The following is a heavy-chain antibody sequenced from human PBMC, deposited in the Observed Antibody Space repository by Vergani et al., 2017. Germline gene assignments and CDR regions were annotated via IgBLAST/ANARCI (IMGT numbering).Heavy chain of an antibody. D-gene: IGHD3-3*01. J-gene: IGHJ4*02. CDR2: IYWNDDK. Sequence: QITLKESGPTLVKPTQTLTLTCTFSGFSLSTSGVGVGWIRQPPGKALEWLALIYWNDDKRYSPSLKSRLTITKDTSKNQVVLTMTNMDPVDTATYYCARASYDFWSGHSLDYWGQGTLVTVSS. V-gene: IGHV2-5*01. CDR3: ARASYDFWSGHSLDY. CDR1: GFSLSTSGVG.